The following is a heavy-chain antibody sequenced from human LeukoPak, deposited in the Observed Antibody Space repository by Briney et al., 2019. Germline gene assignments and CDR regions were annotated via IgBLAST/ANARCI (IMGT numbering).Heavy chain of an antibody. V-gene: IGHV3-21*01. CDR1: GFTFSSYS. Sequence: PGGSLRLSCAASGFTFSSYSMNWVRQAPGKGLEWVSSISSSSSYIYYADSVKGRFTISRDNAKNSLYLQMNSLRAEDTAVYYCARDGNGDYVRTLVFYLYYYFDYWGQGTLVTVSP. CDR2: ISSSSSYI. CDR3: ARDGNGDYVRTLVFYLYYYFDY. D-gene: IGHD3-16*01. J-gene: IGHJ4*02.